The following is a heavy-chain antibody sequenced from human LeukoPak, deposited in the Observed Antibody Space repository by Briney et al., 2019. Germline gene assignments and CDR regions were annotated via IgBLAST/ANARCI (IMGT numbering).Heavy chain of an antibody. V-gene: IGHV3-23*01. J-gene: IGHJ6*03. CDR1: GFTFSSYA. CDR3: AKYGDYYYYYYMDV. D-gene: IGHD4-17*01. CDR2: ISGSGGST. Sequence: PGGSLRLSCAASGFTFSSYAMSWVRQAPGKGLEWVSAISGSGGSTYYADSVKGRFTISRDNSKNTLYLQMNSLRAEDTAVYYCAKYGDYYYYYYMDVWGKGTTVTVSS.